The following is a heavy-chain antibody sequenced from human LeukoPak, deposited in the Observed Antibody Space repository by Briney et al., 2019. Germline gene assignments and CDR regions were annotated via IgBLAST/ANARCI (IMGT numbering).Heavy chain of an antibody. V-gene: IGHV4-34*01. D-gene: IGHD3-22*01. CDR2: INHSGST. Sequence: SETLSLTCAVYGGSFSGYYWSWIRQPPGKGLEWIGEINHSGSTNYNPSLKSRVTISVDTSKNQFSLKLSSVTAADTAVYYCARGSDDTELYYFGYWGQGTLVTVSS. CDR1: GGSFSGYY. CDR3: ARGSDDTELYYFGY. J-gene: IGHJ4*02.